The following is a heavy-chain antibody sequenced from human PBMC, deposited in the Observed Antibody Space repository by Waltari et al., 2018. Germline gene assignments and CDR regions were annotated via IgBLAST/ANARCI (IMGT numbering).Heavy chain of an antibody. CDR1: GFTFDDFA. V-gene: IGHV3-9*01. J-gene: IGHJ4*02. Sequence: EVQLVESGGGLVQPGGSLRLSCAASGFTFDDFAMHWVRLVAGRGLGWVSAISWNGGTIADADSVKGRFTISRDNTKSSLHLQMHSLRTEDTAVYYCAKDMRLRGILITSVDFWGQGIPVTVSS. CDR2: ISWNGGTI. D-gene: IGHD3-10*01. CDR3: AKDMRLRGILITSVDF.